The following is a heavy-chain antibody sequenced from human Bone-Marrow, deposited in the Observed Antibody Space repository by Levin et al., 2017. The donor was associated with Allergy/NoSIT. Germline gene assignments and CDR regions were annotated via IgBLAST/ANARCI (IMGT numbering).Heavy chain of an antibody. D-gene: IGHD5-12*01. J-gene: IGHJ4*02. V-gene: IGHV5-51*01. Sequence: GGSLRLSCKASGYNFATKWIGWVRQMPGKGLEWMGIIYPGDSDTRYSPSFQGQVTISADKSISTAYLQWTSLKASDTAIYYCARRFSGYERLDYWGQGTLVTVSS. CDR1: GYNFATKW. CDR2: IYPGDSDT. CDR3: ARRFSGYERLDY.